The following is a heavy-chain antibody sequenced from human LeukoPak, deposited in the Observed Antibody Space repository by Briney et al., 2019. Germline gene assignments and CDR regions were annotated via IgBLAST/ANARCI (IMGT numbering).Heavy chain of an antibody. Sequence: GESLKISCKGSGYNFSSYWISWLRQMPGKGLEWMGRINPSESETNYRPSFQGHVTISADKSISTAYLQWSSLKASDTATYYRARQEVGALAGTGGYFDWGQGTLVTVSS. CDR3: ARQEVGALAGTGGYFD. CDR2: INPSESET. V-gene: IGHV5-10-1*01. J-gene: IGHJ4*02. D-gene: IGHD6-19*01. CDR1: GYNFSSYW.